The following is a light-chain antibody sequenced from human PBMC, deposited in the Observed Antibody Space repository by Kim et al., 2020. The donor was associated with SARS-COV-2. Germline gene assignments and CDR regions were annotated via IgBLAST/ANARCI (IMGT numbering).Light chain of an antibody. V-gene: IGKV1-39*01. CDR3: QQTYST. CDR1: QSIKNY. CDR2: GAS. J-gene: IGKJ2*01. Sequence: DIQMTQSPSSLSASVGDRVTITCRASQSIKNYFNWYQQKPGKAPKLLIYGASNLQSGVPSRFSGGGSGTEFTLTISSLQPEDSATYYCQQTYSTFGQGTKLEI.